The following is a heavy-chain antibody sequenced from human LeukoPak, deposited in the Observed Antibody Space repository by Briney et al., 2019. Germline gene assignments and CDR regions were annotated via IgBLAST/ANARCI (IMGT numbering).Heavy chain of an antibody. Sequence: SVKVSCKASGGTFSSYAISWVRQAPGQGLEWMGGIIPIFGTANYAQKFQGRVTITTDESTSTAYMELSGLRSEDTAVYYCARESFGVHNPGFDYWGQGTLVTVSS. CDR3: ARESFGVHNPGFDY. V-gene: IGHV1-69*05. CDR1: GGTFSSYA. CDR2: IIPIFGTA. D-gene: IGHD3-16*01. J-gene: IGHJ4*02.